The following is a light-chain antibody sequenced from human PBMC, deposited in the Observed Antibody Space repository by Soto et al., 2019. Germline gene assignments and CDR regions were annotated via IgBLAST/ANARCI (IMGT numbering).Light chain of an antibody. CDR1: RSISDW. Sequence: DIQMTQSPSTLSLSVGDRVTITCRASRSISDWLAWYQQKPGKAPKLLIFDASSLKSGVPSRFSGSGSGTEFTLTISGLQPDDFAIYYCLQYSSRSWTFGQGTQVEIK. J-gene: IGKJ1*01. CDR2: DAS. V-gene: IGKV1-5*01. CDR3: LQYSSRSWT.